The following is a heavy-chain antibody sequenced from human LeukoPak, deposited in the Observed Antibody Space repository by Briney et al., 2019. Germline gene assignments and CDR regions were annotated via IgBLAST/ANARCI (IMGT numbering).Heavy chain of an antibody. Sequence: PGGSLRLSCAASGFTFSSYGMTWVRQAPGKGLEWVSYISSSSSTIYYADSVKGRFTISRDNSKNTLYLQMNSLRAVDTAVYYCARARSSYGYGDAFDIWGQGTMVTVSS. V-gene: IGHV3-48*01. CDR1: GFTFSSYG. CDR3: ARARSSYGYGDAFDI. J-gene: IGHJ3*02. CDR2: ISSSSSTI. D-gene: IGHD5-18*01.